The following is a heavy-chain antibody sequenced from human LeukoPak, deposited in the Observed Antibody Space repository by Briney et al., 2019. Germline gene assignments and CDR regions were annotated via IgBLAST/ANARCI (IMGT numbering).Heavy chain of an antibody. CDR1: GTXVSSGGYY. CDR2: IYYSGST. CDR3: ARFSAVAGVY. J-gene: IGHJ4*02. Sequence: PSQTLSLTCSVSGTXVSSGGYYWSWIRQPPGKGLEWIGSIYYSGSTYYNPSLKSRVTISVDTSKNQFSLKLSSVTAADTAVYYCARFSAVAGVYWGQGTLVTVSS. V-gene: IGHV4-39*01. D-gene: IGHD6-19*01.